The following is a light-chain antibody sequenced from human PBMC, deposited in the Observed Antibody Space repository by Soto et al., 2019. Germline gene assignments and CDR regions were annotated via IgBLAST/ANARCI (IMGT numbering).Light chain of an antibody. CDR1: QRISSW. V-gene: IGKV1-5*03. CDR3: QQYNSYSRT. CDR2: KAS. Sequence: DIKMTQSPSTLSASVGDRVTITCRASQRISSWLDWYQQKPGKAPKLLIYKASSLESGVPSRFSGRRSGTEFTLTISILQPDDFATYYCQQYNSYSRTLGGGTKVEIK. J-gene: IGKJ4*01.